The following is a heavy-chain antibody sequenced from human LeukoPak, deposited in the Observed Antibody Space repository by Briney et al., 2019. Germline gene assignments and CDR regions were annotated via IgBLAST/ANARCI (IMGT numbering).Heavy chain of an antibody. V-gene: IGHV4-34*01. Sequence: SETLSLTCTVYGGSFSSYYWNWIRQPPGKGLEWIGEINHSGSTNYNPSLKSRVTISVDTSKNQFSLKLSSVTAADTAVYYCARHGGGNTPAWGQGTLVTVSS. CDR1: GGSFSSYY. CDR3: ARHGGGNTPA. CDR2: INHSGST. J-gene: IGHJ4*02. D-gene: IGHD3-16*01.